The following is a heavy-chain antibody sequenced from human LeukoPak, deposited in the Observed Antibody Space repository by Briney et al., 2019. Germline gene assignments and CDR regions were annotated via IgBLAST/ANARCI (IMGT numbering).Heavy chain of an antibody. CDR1: GYTFTSYA. D-gene: IGHD6-13*01. V-gene: IGHV7-4-1*02. J-gene: IGHJ5*02. CDR2: INTNTGNP. CDR3: ARGKYSSSWYPRVSYNWFDP. Sequence: ASVKVSCKASGYTFTSYAMNWVRQAPGQGLEWMGWINTNTGNPTYAQGFTGRFVFSLDTSVSTAYLQISSLKAEDTAVYYCARGKYSSSWYPRVSYNWFDPWGQGTLVTVSS.